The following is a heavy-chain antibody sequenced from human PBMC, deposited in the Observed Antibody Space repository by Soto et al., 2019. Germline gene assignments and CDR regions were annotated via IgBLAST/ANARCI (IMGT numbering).Heavy chain of an antibody. CDR3: AKAMEYLQRLFDY. CDR2: ISDDGTNK. CDR1: GFRFSSYG. V-gene: IGHV3-30*18. J-gene: IGHJ4*02. Sequence: QVQLVESGGGVVQPGRSLRLSCAASGFRFSSYGINWVRQAPGKGLEWVAVISDDGTNKYYVDSVKGRFTISRDNSKNALYLQMNSLRAEDTAVYYCAKAMEYLQRLFDYCGQGTLVTVSS. D-gene: IGHD1-1*01.